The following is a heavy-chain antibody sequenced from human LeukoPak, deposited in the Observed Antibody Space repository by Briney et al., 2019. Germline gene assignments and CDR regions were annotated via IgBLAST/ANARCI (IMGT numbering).Heavy chain of an antibody. V-gene: IGHV3-23*01. CDR3: ARNRGWYGVS. J-gene: IGHJ4*02. CDR1: GFTLSSYE. D-gene: IGHD6-19*01. Sequence: TGGSLRLSCTASGFTLSSYEMSWIRQAPGKGLEWVSSIDYSGGDTHYADSVKGRFTISRDNSKNTLYLQLSSLRGDGTAVYCCARNRGWYGVSWGQGTLVTVSS. CDR2: IDYSGGDT.